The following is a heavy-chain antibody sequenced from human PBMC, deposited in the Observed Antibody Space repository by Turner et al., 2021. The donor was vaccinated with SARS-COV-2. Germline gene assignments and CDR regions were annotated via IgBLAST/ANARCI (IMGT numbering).Heavy chain of an antibody. CDR3: ARDYCDYPLGY. CDR2: IITILGIA. D-gene: IGHD4-17*01. J-gene: IGHJ4*02. V-gene: IGHV1-69*10. Sequence: APGQVLEWMGGIITILGIANYAQKFQGRVTITADKSTSTAYMELSILRSEETAVYYCARDYCDYPLGYWGQGTLVTVSS.